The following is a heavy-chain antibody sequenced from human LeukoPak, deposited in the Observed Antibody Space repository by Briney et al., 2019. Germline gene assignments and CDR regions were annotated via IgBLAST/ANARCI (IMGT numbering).Heavy chain of an antibody. V-gene: IGHV3-21*01. D-gene: IGHD6-25*01. Sequence: PGGSRRLSCAASGFSFSSYTMNWGRQAPGKGLEWVSSISGAGTYIYYADSVKGRFTISRDNAKNSLYLQMNSLRAEDTAVYYCAKDRLPRPPMDVWGKGTTVTVSS. CDR1: GFSFSSYT. CDR3: AKDRLPRPPMDV. CDR2: ISGAGTYI. J-gene: IGHJ6*04.